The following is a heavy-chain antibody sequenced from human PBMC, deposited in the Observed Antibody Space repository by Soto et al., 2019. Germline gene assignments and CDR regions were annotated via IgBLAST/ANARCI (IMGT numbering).Heavy chain of an antibody. D-gene: IGHD2-15*01. V-gene: IGHV3-33*01. CDR1: GFTFSSYG. CDR2: IWYDGSNK. CDR3: ARDPLLRFYYGMDV. J-gene: IGHJ6*02. Sequence: PGGSLRLSCAASGFTFSSYGMHWVRQAPGKGLEWVAVIWYDGSNKYYADSVKGRFTISRDNSKNTLYLQMNSLRAEDTAVYYCARDPLLRFYYGMDVWGQGTTVTVSS.